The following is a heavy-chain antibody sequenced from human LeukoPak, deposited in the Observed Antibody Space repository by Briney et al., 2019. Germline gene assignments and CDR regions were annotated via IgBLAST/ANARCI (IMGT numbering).Heavy chain of an antibody. Sequence: AGGSLRLSCAASGFSFTSYAMTWVRQAPGKGLEWVTAISGSGGHIYYADSVNGRFTVSRDNSKNMVFLQMKSLRAEDTAVYYCARESMVYGDYVGGWFDPWGQGTLVTVSS. CDR1: GFSFTSYA. J-gene: IGHJ5*02. D-gene: IGHD4-17*01. V-gene: IGHV3-23*01. CDR3: ARESMVYGDYVGGWFDP. CDR2: ISGSGGHI.